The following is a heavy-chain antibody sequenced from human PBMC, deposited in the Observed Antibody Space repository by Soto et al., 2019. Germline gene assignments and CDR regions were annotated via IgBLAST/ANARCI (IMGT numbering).Heavy chain of an antibody. CDR1: GGSFSGYY. CDR3: ARGGEAVTTRRGRRIPRRDFDY. J-gene: IGHJ4*02. V-gene: IGHV4-34*01. CDR2: INHSGST. D-gene: IGHD4-17*01. Sequence: SETLSLTCAVYGGSFSGYYWSWIRQPPGKGLEWIGEINHSGSTNYNPSLKSRVTISVDTSKNQFSLRLSSVTAADTAVYYCARGGEAVTTRRGRRIPRRDFDYWGQGTLVTVSS.